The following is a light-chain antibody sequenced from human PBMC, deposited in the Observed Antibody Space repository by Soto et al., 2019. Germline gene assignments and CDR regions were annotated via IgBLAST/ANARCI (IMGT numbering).Light chain of an antibody. V-gene: IGKV3-15*01. CDR2: SAS. CDR1: QNISRN. CDR3: QQYDKWPHT. J-gene: IGKJ2*01. Sequence: EMVMTQSPATLSVSPGERATLSCRASQNISRNLAWYQQQPGQAPRLLIFSASTRATGIPARFSGSGSGTEFTLTISSLQSEDFAVYYCQQYDKWPHTFGQGTKLEIK.